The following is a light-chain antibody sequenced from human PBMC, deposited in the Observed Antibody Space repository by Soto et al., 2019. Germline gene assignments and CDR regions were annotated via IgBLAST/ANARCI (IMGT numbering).Light chain of an antibody. J-gene: IGKJ1*01. CDR2: GAS. Sequence: DIQMTQSPSSLSASAGDRVTITCRASQSISNYLNWYQQKPGKAPKLLIYGASSLQSGVPSTFSGSGSGTDFTLTISSLQPEDSATYHCQQSYSTPQTFGQGTKVDIK. CDR3: QQSYSTPQT. V-gene: IGKV1-39*01. CDR1: QSISNY.